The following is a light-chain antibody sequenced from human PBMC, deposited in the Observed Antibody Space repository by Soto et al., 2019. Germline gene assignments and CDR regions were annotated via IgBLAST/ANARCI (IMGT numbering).Light chain of an antibody. J-gene: IGKJ4*01. V-gene: IGKV1-33*01. Sequence: DIQMTQSPSSLSASVGDRVTITCQASQDISNYLNWYQQKPGKAPKLLIYDASNLETGVPSRFSGSGSGTDFTSTISSLMPEDIATDYCQQYDNLPPGFGGGPKVEIK. CDR1: QDISNY. CDR2: DAS. CDR3: QQYDNLPPG.